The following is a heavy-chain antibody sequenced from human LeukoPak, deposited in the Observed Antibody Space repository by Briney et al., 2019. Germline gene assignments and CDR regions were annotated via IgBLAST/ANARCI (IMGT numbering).Heavy chain of an antibody. D-gene: IGHD1-14*01. CDR1: GFTVGSNY. Sequence: GGSLRLSCAASGFTVGSNYMSWVRQAPGKGLEWVSILYSGGGTNYAESVKGRFTISRDNSKNTLYLQMNSLRAEDTAVYYCASSGIEYYFDYWGQGTLVTVSS. CDR2: LYSGGGT. J-gene: IGHJ4*02. V-gene: IGHV3-53*05. CDR3: ASSGIEYYFDY.